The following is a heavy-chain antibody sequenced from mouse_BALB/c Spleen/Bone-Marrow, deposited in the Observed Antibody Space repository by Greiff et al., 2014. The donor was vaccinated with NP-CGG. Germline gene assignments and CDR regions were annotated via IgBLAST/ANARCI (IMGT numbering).Heavy chain of an antibody. V-gene: IGHV3-8*02. CDR2: ISYSSST. D-gene: IGHD3-1*01. Sequence: EVMLVESGSSLVKPSQTLSLTCSVTGDSITSGYWNWIRKFPGNKLEYMGFISYSSSTYYNPSLKSRISITRDTSKNLYYLQLNSVTTEDSATYYCARSGSSGYHYYAMDYWGQGTSVTVSS. CDR3: ARSGSSGYHYYAMDY. J-gene: IGHJ4*01. CDR1: GDSITSGY.